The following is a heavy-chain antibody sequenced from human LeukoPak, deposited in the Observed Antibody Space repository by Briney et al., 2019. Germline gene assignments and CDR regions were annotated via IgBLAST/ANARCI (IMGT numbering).Heavy chain of an antibody. V-gene: IGHV3-21*01. CDR3: GRAFPPLRTSSAGDL. CDR1: GFTFSDYD. Sequence: GGSLGLSCSASGFTFSDYDMTWVRQAPGKGLEWVSSISGLSSHIYYGDSVKGRFSISRDNAKNSLYLQMNSLGAEDTAVYYCGRAFPPLRTSSAGDLWGQGTLVTVSS. CDR2: ISGLSSHI. J-gene: IGHJ4*02. D-gene: IGHD3-16*01.